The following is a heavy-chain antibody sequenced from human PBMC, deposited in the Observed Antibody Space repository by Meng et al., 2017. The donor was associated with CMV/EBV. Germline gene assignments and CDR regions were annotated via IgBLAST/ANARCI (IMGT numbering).Heavy chain of an antibody. D-gene: IGHD3-9*01. J-gene: IGHJ6*02. V-gene: IGHV1-69*04. CDR2: IIPILGIA. CDR3: ARDSGRVLRYFDWVPPSGMDV. CDR1: GGTFSSYT. Sequence: SVKVSCKASGGTFSSYTISWVRQAPGQGLEWMGRIIPILGIANYAQKFQGRVTITADKSTSTAYMELSRLRSDDTAVYYCARDSGRVLRYFDWVPPSGMDVWGQGTTVTVSS.